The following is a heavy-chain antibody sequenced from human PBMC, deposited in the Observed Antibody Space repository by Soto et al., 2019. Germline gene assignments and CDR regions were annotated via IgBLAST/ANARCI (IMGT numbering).Heavy chain of an antibody. CDR2: VYSSGST. Sequence: PSETLSLTCPVPGGSISSYYWSWIRQPAGRGLEWIGRVYSSGSTFYNPSLKSRLTISVDTPNNQFSLKLSSVTAAVTAVYSCARDKGDSRIDYWGLGTLVTVSS. CDR1: GGSISSYY. CDR3: ARDKGDSRIDY. V-gene: IGHV4-4*07. J-gene: IGHJ4*02. D-gene: IGHD3-22*01.